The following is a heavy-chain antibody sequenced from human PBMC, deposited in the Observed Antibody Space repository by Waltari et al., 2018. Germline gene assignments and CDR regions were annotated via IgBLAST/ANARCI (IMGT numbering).Heavy chain of an antibody. D-gene: IGHD3-10*01. CDR1: GFTPSSFW. V-gene: IGHV3-74*01. J-gene: IGHJ4*02. CDR3: VRGGVPGAFDF. CDR2: INTDGSRT. Sequence: VQLVESGGGLVQRGGSLRLSWSASGFTPSSFWMHWVRQVPGKGLVWVSSINTDGSRTTYADSVKGRFTISRDNAENTLCLQMNSLRDEDTALYYCVRGGVPGAFDFWGQGTLVTVSS.